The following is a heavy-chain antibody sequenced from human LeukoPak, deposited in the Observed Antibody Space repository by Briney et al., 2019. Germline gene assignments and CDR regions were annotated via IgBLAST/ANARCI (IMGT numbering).Heavy chain of an antibody. CDR3: AREGLRDGYNYRDY. Sequence: PGGSLRLSCAASGFVFNNFGMTWVRQAPGKGLGWVSTISGGGGGSKWYADSVKGRFTISGDNSRDTLYLHMNSLRAEDTAVYYCAREGLRDGYNYRDYWGQGTLVTVSS. CDR1: GFVFNNFG. D-gene: IGHD5-24*01. CDR2: ISGGGGGSK. V-gene: IGHV3-23*01. J-gene: IGHJ4*02.